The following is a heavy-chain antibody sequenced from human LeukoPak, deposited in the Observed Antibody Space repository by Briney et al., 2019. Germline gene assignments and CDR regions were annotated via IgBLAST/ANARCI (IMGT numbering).Heavy chain of an antibody. CDR3: ARDISSWYGIYYYYYMDV. CDR2: INPNSGGT. CDR1: GYTFTGYY. Sequence: ASVKVSCKASGYTFTGYYMHWVRQAPGQGLEWMGWINPNSGGTNYAQKFQGRVTMTRDTSISTAYMELSRLRSDDTAVYYCARDISSWYGIYYYYYMDVWGKGTTVTVSS. V-gene: IGHV1-2*02. J-gene: IGHJ6*03. D-gene: IGHD6-13*01.